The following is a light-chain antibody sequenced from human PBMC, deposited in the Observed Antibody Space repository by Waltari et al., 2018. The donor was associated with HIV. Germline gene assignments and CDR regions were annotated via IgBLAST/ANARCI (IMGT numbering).Light chain of an antibody. CDR1: STDLGGFYY. CDR2: DVN. Sequence: QSALTQPASVSGSPGPSITISCTGTSTDLGGFYYVSWYQQHPGKAPKLIISDVNARPSGISDRFSGSKSGNTASLTISGLQPEDEAYYHCSSYASSSALLFGGGTKLTVV. J-gene: IGLJ3*02. V-gene: IGLV2-14*03. CDR3: SSYASSSALL.